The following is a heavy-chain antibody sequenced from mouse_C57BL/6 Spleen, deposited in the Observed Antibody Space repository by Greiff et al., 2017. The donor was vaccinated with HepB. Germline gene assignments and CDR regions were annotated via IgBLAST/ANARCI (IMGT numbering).Heavy chain of an antibody. J-gene: IGHJ1*03. D-gene: IGHD4-1*01. V-gene: IGHV1-39*01. Sequence: VQLKESGPELVKPGASVKISCKASGYSFTDYNMNWVKQSNGKSLEWIGVINPNYGTTSYNQKFKGKATLTVDQSSSTAYMQLNSRTSEDSAVYYCAREGLTGSPYWYFDVWGTGATVTVAS. CDR2: INPNYGTT. CDR1: GYSFTDYN. CDR3: AREGLTGSPYWYFDV.